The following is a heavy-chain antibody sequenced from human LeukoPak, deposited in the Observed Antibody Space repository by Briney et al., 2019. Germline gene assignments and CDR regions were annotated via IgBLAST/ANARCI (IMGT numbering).Heavy chain of an antibody. CDR2: IYYSGST. CDR1: GGSISSSSYY. V-gene: IGHV4-39*07. D-gene: IGHD2-15*01. J-gene: IGHJ6*03. CDR3: ARDRRCSGGSCYFTTRPQPPNNYYMDV. Sequence: PSETLSLTCTVSGGSISSSSYYWGWIRQPPGKGLEWIGSIYYSGSTYYNPSLKSRVTISVDTSKNQLSLKLSSVTAADTAVYYCARDRRCSGGSCYFTTRPQPPNNYYMDVWGKGTTVTVSS.